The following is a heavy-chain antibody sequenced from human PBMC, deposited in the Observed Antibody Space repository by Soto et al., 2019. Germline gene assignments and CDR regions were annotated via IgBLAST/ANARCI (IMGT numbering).Heavy chain of an antibody. CDR1: GFTVSSNY. CDR2: IYSGGST. D-gene: IGHD3-16*02. Sequence: GGSLRLSCAASGFTVSSNYMSWVRQAPGKGLEWVSVIYSGGSTYYADSVKGRFTISRDNSKNTLYLQMNSLRAEDTAVYYCTRMITFGGVIARGAFDIWGQGTMDTVSS. CDR3: TRMITFGGVIARGAFDI. J-gene: IGHJ3*02. V-gene: IGHV3-66*01.